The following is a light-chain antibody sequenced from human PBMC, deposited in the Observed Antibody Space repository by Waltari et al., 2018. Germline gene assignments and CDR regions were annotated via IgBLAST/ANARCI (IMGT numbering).Light chain of an antibody. V-gene: IGLV2-11*01. CDR2: DIK. CDR1: SSDIGAYMY. J-gene: IGLJ2*01. CDR3: CSYAGNSMI. Sequence: QSALTQPRSVSGSPGQSVTISCSGTSSDIGAYMYVSWYQQHPGKAPRLIIYDIKKWPSGVPDRFSGSKSGNTASLTISGLQPDDGADYFCCSYAGNSMIFGGGTMLTVL.